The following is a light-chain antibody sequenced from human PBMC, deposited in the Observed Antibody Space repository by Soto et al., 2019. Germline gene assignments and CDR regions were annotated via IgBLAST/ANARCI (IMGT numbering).Light chain of an antibody. CDR3: QQRSNWPT. V-gene: IGKV3-11*01. CDR2: DAS. J-gene: IGKJ4*01. CDR1: QSVSSY. Sequence: EILLTQSPATLSLSPGERATLSCRASQSVSSYLAWYQQKPGQAPRLLIYDASNRATGIPARFSGSGSGTDFTLTISSLEPEDFAVYYCQQRSNWPTFGGGTKVDIK.